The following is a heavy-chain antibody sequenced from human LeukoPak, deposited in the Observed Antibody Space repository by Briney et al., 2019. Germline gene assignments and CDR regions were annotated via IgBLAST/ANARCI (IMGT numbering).Heavy chain of an antibody. V-gene: IGHV3-21*01. Sequence: GGSLRLSCAASGFTFSTYSMNWVRQAPGKGLEWVSSISSSSSYIYYAHSVKGRFTISKDHAKKSPYLQMNSLRAEDTAVYYCARDQYGSGSYSRLDYWGQGTLVTVSS. CDR3: ARDQYGSGSYSRLDY. D-gene: IGHD3-10*01. CDR1: GFTFSTYS. CDR2: ISSSSSYI. J-gene: IGHJ4*02.